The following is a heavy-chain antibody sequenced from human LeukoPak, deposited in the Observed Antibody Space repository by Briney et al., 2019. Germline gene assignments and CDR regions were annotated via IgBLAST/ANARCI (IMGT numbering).Heavy chain of an antibody. V-gene: IGHV4-61*02. CDR2: IYTSGST. Sequence: PSQTLSLTCTVSGVSISSGSYYWSWIRQPAGKGLEWIGRIYTSGSTNYNPSLKSRVTISEDTSKNQFSLKLSSVTAADTAVYYCARGGYCIGGSCDPPSDAFHSWGQGTMVTVSS. CDR3: ARGGYCIGGSCDPPSDAFHS. CDR1: GVSISSGSYY. J-gene: IGHJ3*02. D-gene: IGHD2-15*01.